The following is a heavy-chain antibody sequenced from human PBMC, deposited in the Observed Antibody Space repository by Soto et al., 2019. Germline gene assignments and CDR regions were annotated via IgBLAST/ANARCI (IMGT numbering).Heavy chain of an antibody. CDR1: GFTFSSYA. D-gene: IGHD6-19*01. CDR3: AKDTSGWYYGWFDP. Sequence: PGGSLRLSCAASGFTFSSYAMSWFRQAPGKGLEWVSAISGSGGSTYYADSVKGRFTISRDNSKNTLYLQMNSLRAEDTAVYYCAKDTSGWYYGWFDPWGQGTLVTVSS. CDR2: ISGSGGST. J-gene: IGHJ5*02. V-gene: IGHV3-23*01.